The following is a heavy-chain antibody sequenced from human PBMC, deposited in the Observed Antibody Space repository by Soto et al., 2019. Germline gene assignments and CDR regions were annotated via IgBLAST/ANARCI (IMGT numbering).Heavy chain of an antibody. CDR3: ARATVAGHFDY. D-gene: IGHD6-19*01. CDR1: GFTFSSYG. Sequence: PGGSLRLSCAASGFTFSSYGMHWVRQAPGKGLEWVAVIWYDGSNKYYADSVKGRFTISRDNSKNTLYLQMNSLRAEDTAVYYCARATVAGHFDYWGQGTLVTVSS. V-gene: IGHV3-33*01. J-gene: IGHJ4*02. CDR2: IWYDGSNK.